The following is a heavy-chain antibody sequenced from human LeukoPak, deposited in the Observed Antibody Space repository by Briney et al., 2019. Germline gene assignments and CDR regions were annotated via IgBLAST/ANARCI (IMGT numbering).Heavy chain of an antibody. CDR1: GGSISSYY. V-gene: IGHV4-59*01. D-gene: IGHD6-19*01. Sequence: SETLSLTCTVSGGSISSYYWSWIRQPPGKGLEWIGYIYYSGSTNYNPSLKSRVTISVDTSKNQFSLKLSSVTAADTAVYYRARARQWLRGGPFDYWGQGTLVTVSS. J-gene: IGHJ4*02. CDR3: ARARQWLRGGPFDY. CDR2: IYYSGST.